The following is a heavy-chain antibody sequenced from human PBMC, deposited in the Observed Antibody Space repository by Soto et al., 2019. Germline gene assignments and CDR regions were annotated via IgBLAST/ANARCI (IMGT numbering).Heavy chain of an antibody. CDR2: IWYDGSET. Sequence: PGGSLRLSCAASGFTFSSYGMHWVRQAPGKGLEWVAVIWYDGSETYYVDSVKGRFTISRDNAKNSLYLQMNSLRVEDTAVYYCVNSYAARGWYEGSDYWGRGTVVTVSS. J-gene: IGHJ4*02. CDR1: GFTFSSYG. D-gene: IGHD6-19*01. CDR3: VNSYAARGWYEGSDY. V-gene: IGHV3-33*03.